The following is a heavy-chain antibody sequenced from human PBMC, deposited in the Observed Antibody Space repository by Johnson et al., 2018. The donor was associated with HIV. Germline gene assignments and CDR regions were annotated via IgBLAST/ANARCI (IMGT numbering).Heavy chain of an antibody. D-gene: IGHD5-12*01. CDR2: ISYDGSNK. V-gene: IGHV3-30*04. Sequence: VQLVESGGGVVQPGRSLRLSCAASGFTFSSYAMHWVRQAPGKGLEWVAVISYDGSNKYYADSVKGRFTISRDNSKNTLYMQMNSLRAEDTAVYYCARDLSHGVSDYDPGSPGGGFDIWGQGTMFTVSS. CDR3: ARDLSHGVSDYDPGSPGGGFDI. J-gene: IGHJ3*02. CDR1: GFTFSSYA.